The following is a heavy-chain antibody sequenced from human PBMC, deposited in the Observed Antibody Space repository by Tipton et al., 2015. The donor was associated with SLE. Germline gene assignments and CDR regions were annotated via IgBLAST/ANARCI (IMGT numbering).Heavy chain of an antibody. Sequence: TLSLTCTVSGGSISSYYWSWIRQPPGKGLEWIGYIYYSGSTNYNPSLKSRVTISVDTSKNQFSLKLSSVTAAGTAVYYCARWAGPTVNFDYWGQGTLVTVSS. J-gene: IGHJ4*02. V-gene: IGHV4-59*01. CDR2: IYYSGST. CDR3: ARWAGPTVNFDY. D-gene: IGHD4-11*01. CDR1: GGSISSYY.